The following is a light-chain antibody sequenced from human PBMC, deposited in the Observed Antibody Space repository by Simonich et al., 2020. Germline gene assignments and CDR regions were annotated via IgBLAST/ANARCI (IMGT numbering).Light chain of an antibody. Sequence: DIVMTQSPAPLAVSLGERATINCQSGQSVLYSSNNKNYLAWYQQKPGQPPKLLIYWASTRESGVPDRFSGSGSGTDFTLTISSLQAEDVAVYYCQQYYRTPWTFGQGTKVEIK. CDR2: WAS. CDR1: QSVLYSSNNKNY. V-gene: IGKV4-1*01. CDR3: QQYYRTPWT. J-gene: IGKJ1*01.